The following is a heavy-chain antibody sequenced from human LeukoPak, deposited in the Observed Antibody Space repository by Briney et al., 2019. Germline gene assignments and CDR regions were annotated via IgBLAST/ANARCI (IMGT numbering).Heavy chain of an antibody. CDR3: ASHSNDSSGYYPNYFDY. Sequence: GGSLRLSCAASGFTFSSHRMTWVRQTPGKGLEWVANIKKDGSEKYYVDSVKGRFTISRDNAKTSLYLQMNSLRAEDTAVYYCASHSNDSSGYYPNYFDYWGQGTLVTVSS. J-gene: IGHJ4*02. D-gene: IGHD3-22*01. CDR2: IKKDGSEK. CDR1: GFTFSSHR. V-gene: IGHV3-7*01.